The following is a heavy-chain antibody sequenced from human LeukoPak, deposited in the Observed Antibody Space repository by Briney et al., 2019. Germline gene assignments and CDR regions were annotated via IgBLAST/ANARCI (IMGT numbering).Heavy chain of an antibody. V-gene: IGHV3-9*01. Sequence: GRSLRLSCATSGFTFDDYAMHWVRQAPGKGLEWVARISWNSDTIGYAGSVLGRFTVSRDNARSSLYLQMDSLRTEDTAFYYCARNHNLGGVTWYYFDYWGQGTLVTVSS. CDR3: ARNHNLGGVTWYYFDY. J-gene: IGHJ4*02. CDR2: ISWNSDTI. D-gene: IGHD1-1*01. CDR1: GFTFDDYA.